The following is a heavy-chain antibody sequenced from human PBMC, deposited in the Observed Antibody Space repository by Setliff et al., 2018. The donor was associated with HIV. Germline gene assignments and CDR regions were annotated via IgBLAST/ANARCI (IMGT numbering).Heavy chain of an antibody. J-gene: IGHJ5*01. Sequence: GGSLRLSCAASGFTVSNDYMSWVRQAPGRGLEWVSVIHSGGSTYYADSVKGRFIISRDNSQNALYLQMDSLRAEDTAVYHCAKLREGHVYSQYDSWGHGTLVTVSS. CDR3: AKLREGHVYSQYDS. CDR2: IHSGGST. CDR1: GFTVSNDY. D-gene: IGHD2-21*01. V-gene: IGHV3-66*04.